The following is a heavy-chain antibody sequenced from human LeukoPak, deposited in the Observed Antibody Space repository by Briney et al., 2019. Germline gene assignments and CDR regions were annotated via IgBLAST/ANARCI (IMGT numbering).Heavy chain of an antibody. D-gene: IGHD3-10*01. Sequence: PSETLSLTCAVSGGSITNTNWWTWVRQPPGKGLEWIGDIYHSGSTNYRPTLKSRVTISVDKSKNQFSLKMKSVTAADTAVYYCARTEKYYYGPETFYFFEYWGQGILVTVSS. CDR3: ARTEKYYYGPETFYFFEY. V-gene: IGHV4-4*02. CDR2: IYHSGST. CDR1: GGSITNTNW. J-gene: IGHJ4*02.